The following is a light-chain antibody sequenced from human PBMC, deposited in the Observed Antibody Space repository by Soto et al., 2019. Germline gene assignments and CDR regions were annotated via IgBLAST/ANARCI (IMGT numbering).Light chain of an antibody. J-gene: IGKJ2*01. CDR2: GSS. CDR3: QQYGSSPPYT. CDR1: QTVSGDY. Sequence: EIVLTQSPGILSLSRGERATLSCRASQTVSGDYVAWYQQKPGQSPRLLIYGSSDRATGIPDRFSGSGSGTDFTLTINRVEPEDFAVYYCQQYGSSPPYTFGQGTTLEI. V-gene: IGKV3-20*01.